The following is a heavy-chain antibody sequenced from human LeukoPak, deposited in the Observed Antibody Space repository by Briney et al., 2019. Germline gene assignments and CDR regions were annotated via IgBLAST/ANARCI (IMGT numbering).Heavy chain of an antibody. CDR3: ARVCYYYDSSAYRY. CDR1: GGSFSGYY. J-gene: IGHJ4*02. D-gene: IGHD3-22*01. CDR2: INNNEST. V-gene: IGHV4-34*01. Sequence: SETLSLTCAVSGGSFSGYYWSWIRQPPGKGLEWIGEINNNESTNYNPSLESRVTISVDTSKNQFSLRLSSVTAADTAVYYCARVCYYYDSSAYRYWGQGTLVTVSS.